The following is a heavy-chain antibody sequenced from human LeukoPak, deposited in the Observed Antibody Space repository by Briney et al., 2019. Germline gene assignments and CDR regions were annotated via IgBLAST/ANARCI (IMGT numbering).Heavy chain of an antibody. Sequence: AETLSLTCAVYGGSFRGYYWSWIRQPPGKGLEWIGEINHSGSTNYNPSLESRVTISLDTSMKKFSLKLNSVTAADTAVYYCASTERCSTTCPLDYWGQGTLVTVSS. D-gene: IGHD2-2*01. CDR1: GGSFRGYY. J-gene: IGHJ4*02. CDR3: ASTERCSTTCPLDY. CDR2: INHSGST. V-gene: IGHV4-34*01.